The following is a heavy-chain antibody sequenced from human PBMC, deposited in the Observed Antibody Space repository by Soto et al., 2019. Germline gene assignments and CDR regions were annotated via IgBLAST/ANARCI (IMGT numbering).Heavy chain of an antibody. Sequence: KTGGSMRQSGLAAGGTESAGYMVALRPAPGKGLEWISYISGDSRYTNYADSLKGRFTIPRDNAKNSLYLQMNSLRAEDTAVYFCARRAHRSPRGETLSYYYYGKDAWGQGTTVTVS. D-gene: IGHD3-16*02. J-gene: IGHJ6*02. CDR2: ISGDSRYT. CDR1: GGTESAGY. CDR3: ARRAHRSPRGETLSYYYYGKDA. V-gene: IGHV3-11*03.